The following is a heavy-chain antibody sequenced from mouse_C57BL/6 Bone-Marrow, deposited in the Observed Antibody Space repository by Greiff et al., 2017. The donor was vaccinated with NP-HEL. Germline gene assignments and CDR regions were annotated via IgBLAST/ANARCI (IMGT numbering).Heavy chain of an antibody. D-gene: IGHD2-4*01. CDR2: INYDGSST. Sequence: DVKLVESEGGLVQPGSSMKLSCTASGFTFSDYYMAWVRQVPEKGLEWVANINYDGSSTYYLDSLKSRFIISRDNAKNILYLQMSSLKSEDTATYYCARGERLRGDYWGQGTTLTVSS. J-gene: IGHJ2*01. CDR1: GFTFSDYY. CDR3: ARGERLRGDY. V-gene: IGHV5-16*01.